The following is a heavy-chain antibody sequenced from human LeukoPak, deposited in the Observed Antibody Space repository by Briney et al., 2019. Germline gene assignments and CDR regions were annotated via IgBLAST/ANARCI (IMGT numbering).Heavy chain of an antibody. J-gene: IGHJ3*02. D-gene: IGHD2-15*01. Sequence: ASVKVSCKASGYTFTSYYMHWVRQAPGQGLEWMGIINPSGGSTIYAQKFQGRVTITEDTSTDTAYMELSSLRSEDTAVYYCATDSDCSGGSCYDAFDIWGQGTMVTVSS. CDR2: INPSGGST. CDR1: GYTFTSYY. V-gene: IGHV1-46*01. CDR3: ATDSDCSGGSCYDAFDI.